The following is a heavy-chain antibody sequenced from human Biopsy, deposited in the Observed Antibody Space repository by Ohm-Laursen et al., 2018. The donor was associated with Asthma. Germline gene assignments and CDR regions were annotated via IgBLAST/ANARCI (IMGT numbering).Heavy chain of an antibody. CDR3: ARQSGQDYGDSSGFDI. Sequence: SLRLSCSASGFTFSTYALHWVRQAPGKGLEWVAVFSFDGSYKSYAASVKGRFTISRDNSRNRLYLQINRLTVEDSAVYFCARQSGQDYGDSSGFDIWGQGTKVAVSS. CDR2: FSFDGSYK. V-gene: IGHV3-30-3*01. D-gene: IGHD3-22*01. J-gene: IGHJ3*02. CDR1: GFTFSTYA.